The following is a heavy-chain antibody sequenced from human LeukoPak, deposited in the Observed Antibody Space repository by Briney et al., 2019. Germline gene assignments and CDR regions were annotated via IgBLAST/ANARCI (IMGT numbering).Heavy chain of an antibody. CDR2: ISSSSSTI. CDR3: AGGASEYSSSGDFAY. D-gene: IGHD6-6*01. CDR1: GFTFSTYS. J-gene: IGHJ4*02. Sequence: GGSLRLSCVVSGFTFSTYSMNWVRQAPGKGLEWVSYISSSSSTIYYADSVKGRFTISRENAKKSLYLQMNSLSADDTAVYYCAGGASEYSSSGDFAYWGQGTLVTVSS. V-gene: IGHV3-48*01.